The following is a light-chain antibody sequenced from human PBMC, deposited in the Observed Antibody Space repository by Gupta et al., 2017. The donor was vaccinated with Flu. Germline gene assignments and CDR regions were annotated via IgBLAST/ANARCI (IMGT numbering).Light chain of an antibody. J-gene: IGKJ4*01. CDR3: QHRYNTPLT. V-gene: IGKV1-39*01. CDR2: SAS. CDR1: QSISSY. Sequence: DIQMTQSPSSLSASVGDRVTITCRASQSISSYVNWYQQTPGKAPKFLIYSASNLQSGVSSRFSGSGSGTDFTLTISSLQPEDFATYYCQHRYNTPLTFGGGTKVEIK.